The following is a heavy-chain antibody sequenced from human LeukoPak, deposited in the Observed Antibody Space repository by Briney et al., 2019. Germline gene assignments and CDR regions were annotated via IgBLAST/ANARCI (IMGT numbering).Heavy chain of an antibody. CDR2: INTNTGNP. CDR1: GGTFSSYA. CDR3: ARDRHYDSSGYEFEYFQH. J-gene: IGHJ1*01. Sequence: GASVKVSCKASGGTFSSYAISWVRQAPGQGLEWMGWINTNTGNPTYAQGFTGRFVFSLDTSVSTAYLQISSLKAEDTAVYYCARDRHYDSSGYEFEYFQHWGQGTLVTVSS. V-gene: IGHV7-4-1*02. D-gene: IGHD3-22*01.